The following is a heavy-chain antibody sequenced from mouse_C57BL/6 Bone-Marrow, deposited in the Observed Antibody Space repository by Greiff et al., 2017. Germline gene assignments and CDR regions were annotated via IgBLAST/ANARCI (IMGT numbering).Heavy chain of an antibody. J-gene: IGHJ1*03. CDR3: ARRYYGSSYWYVDV. CDR1: VFTFSSYG. CDR2: ISSGGSYT. D-gene: IGHD1-1*01. V-gene: IGHV5-6*02. Sequence: EVKVVESGGDLVKPGGSLKLSCAASVFTFSSYGMSWVRQTPDKRLEWVATISSGGSYTYYPDSVKGRFTISRDNAKNTLYLQMSSLKSEDTAMYYCARRYYGSSYWYVDVWGTGTTVTVSS.